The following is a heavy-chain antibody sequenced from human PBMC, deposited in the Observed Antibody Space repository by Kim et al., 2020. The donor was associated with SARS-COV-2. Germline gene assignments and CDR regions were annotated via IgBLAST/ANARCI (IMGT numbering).Heavy chain of an antibody. Sequence: ASVKVSCKASGYTFLSYGFSWVRQAPGQGLEWMGWISAFNGNTNYAQKFQGGVTMTTDTSTSTAYMELRSLTSDDTAVYYCARDTSGYSSSRYGVKGFDPWGQGTLVTVSS. CDR3: ARDTSGYSSSRYGVKGFDP. D-gene: IGHD6-13*01. V-gene: IGHV1-18*01. J-gene: IGHJ5*02. CDR1: GYTFLSYG. CDR2: ISAFNGNT.